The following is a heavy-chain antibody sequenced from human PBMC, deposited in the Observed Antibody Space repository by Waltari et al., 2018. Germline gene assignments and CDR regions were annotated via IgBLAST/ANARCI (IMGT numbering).Heavy chain of an antibody. J-gene: IGHJ3*02. V-gene: IGHV3-7*01. CDR1: GFSWTHYW. Sequence: EVSLVESGGDLAQPGESLRLSCAASGFSWTHYWMSWVRQVPGKGLEWVADINESGSKKYYVDSVKGRFTISRDNAKNSVDLQMNSLRVEDTAVYYCARDDNINGASDAFDIWGQGTMVTVSS. D-gene: IGHD2-8*01. CDR3: ARDDNINGASDAFDI. CDR2: INESGSKK.